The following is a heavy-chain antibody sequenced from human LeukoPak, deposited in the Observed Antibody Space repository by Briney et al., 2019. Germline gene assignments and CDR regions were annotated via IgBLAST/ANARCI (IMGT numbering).Heavy chain of an antibody. CDR1: GFTVSSKY. V-gene: IGHV3-53*01. J-gene: IGHJ4*02. CDR2: LYSGGST. CDR3: ARGRVPGIAAALDY. D-gene: IGHD6-13*01. Sequence: GGSLRLSCAASGFTVSSKYMSWVRQAPGKGLGWVSVLYSGGSTYYADSVKGRFTISRDNSKNTLYLQMNSLRAEDTAVYYCARGRVPGIAAALDYWGQGTLVTVSS.